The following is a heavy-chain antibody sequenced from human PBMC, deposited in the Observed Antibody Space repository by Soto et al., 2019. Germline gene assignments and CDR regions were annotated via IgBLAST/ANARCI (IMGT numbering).Heavy chain of an antibody. CDR2: ISAYNGNT. V-gene: IGHV1-18*01. J-gene: IGHJ6*02. CDR1: GYTFTSYG. CDR3: ARDVGDSSSYNGMDV. D-gene: IGHD6-13*01. Sequence: ASVKVSCKASGYTFTSYGISWVRQAPGQGLEWMGWISAYNGNTNYAQKLQGRVTMTTDASTSTAYMELRSLRSDDTAVYYCARDVGDSSSYNGMDVWGQGTTVTVSS.